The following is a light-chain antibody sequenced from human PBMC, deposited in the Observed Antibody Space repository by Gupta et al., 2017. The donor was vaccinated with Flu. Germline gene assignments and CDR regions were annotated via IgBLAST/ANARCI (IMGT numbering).Light chain of an antibody. V-gene: IGLV2-14*01. J-gene: IGLJ3*02. Sequence: QSALTQPASVSGSPGQSITISCTGTSSDVGGYNYVSWYQQHPGKAPKLMIYEVSNRPSGVSNRFSGSKSGNPASLTISGLQAEDEAEYSCSSYISSSTPGVFGGGTKLNVL. CDR3: SSYISSSTPGV. CDR2: EVS. CDR1: SSDVGGYNY.